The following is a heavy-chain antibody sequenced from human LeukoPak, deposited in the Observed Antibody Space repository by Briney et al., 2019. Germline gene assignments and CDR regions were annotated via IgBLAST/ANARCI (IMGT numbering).Heavy chain of an antibody. CDR1: GFTFSSYA. J-gene: IGHJ4*02. D-gene: IGHD2-2*01. CDR2: ISGSGDTT. CDR3: ARTPQKYCSSTTCYPDY. Sequence: GGSLRLSCAASGFTFSSYAVSWVRLAPGKGLEWVSTISGSGDTTYYADSVRGRFTISRDNSNNTLYLQMNSLRAENTALYYCARTPQKYCSSTTCYPDYWGQGTLVTVSS. V-gene: IGHV3-23*01.